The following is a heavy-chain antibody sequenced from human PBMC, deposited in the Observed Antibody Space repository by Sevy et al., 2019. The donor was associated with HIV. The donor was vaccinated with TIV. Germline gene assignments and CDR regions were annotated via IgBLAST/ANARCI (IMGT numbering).Heavy chain of an antibody. Sequence: GGSLRLSCAASGFTFGNYWMHWVRQAPGKGLVWISHINNDGSNTNYADSVKGRFTTSRDNAKNTLYLQMNSLRAEDTAVYYCGREMISMVPGVPDAFDIWGQGTMVTVSS. J-gene: IGHJ3*02. V-gene: IGHV3-74*01. D-gene: IGHD3-10*01. CDR1: GFTFGNYW. CDR2: INNDGSNT. CDR3: GREMISMVPGVPDAFDI.